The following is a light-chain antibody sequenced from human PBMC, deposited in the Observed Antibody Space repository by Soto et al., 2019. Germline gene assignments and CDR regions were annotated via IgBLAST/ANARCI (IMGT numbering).Light chain of an antibody. V-gene: IGKV1-27*01. Sequence: DIQMTQSPSSLSASVGDRVTITCGASQGIGTYLAWYQQKPGNIPQLLIYAASTLQSGVPSRFSGSGSGTDFTLIISSLQPEDVATYYFQKYNTAPFTLGPGTKVDIQ. J-gene: IGKJ3*01. CDR2: AAS. CDR1: QGIGTY. CDR3: QKYNTAPFT.